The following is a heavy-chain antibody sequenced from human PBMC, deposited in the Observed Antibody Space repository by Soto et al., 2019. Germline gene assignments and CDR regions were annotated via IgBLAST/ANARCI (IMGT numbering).Heavy chain of an antibody. D-gene: IGHD6-13*01. V-gene: IGHV3-33*01. CDR2: IWYDGSNK. CDR1: GFTFSSYG. Sequence: GGSLRFSCAASGFTFSSYGMHWVRQAPGKGLEWVAVIWYDGSNKYYADSVKGRFTISRDNSKNTLYLQMNSLRAEDTAVYYCASFSYSSSWYYFDYWGQGTLVTVSS. J-gene: IGHJ4*02. CDR3: ASFSYSSSWYYFDY.